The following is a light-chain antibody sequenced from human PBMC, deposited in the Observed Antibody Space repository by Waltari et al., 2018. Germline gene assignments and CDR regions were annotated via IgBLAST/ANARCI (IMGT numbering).Light chain of an antibody. CDR3: AAWDDSLSGHMV. V-gene: IGLV1-47*01. CDR2: RNN. CDR1: SPNLGGNP. J-gene: IGLJ2*01. Sequence: QSILTQPTSASGTPGQRVPISCSGGSPNLGGNPASWYQEVPGTPPKLLIYRNNQRPSGVPDRFSGSKSGTPASLAISVLRSEDEAHYYCAAWDDSLSGHMVFGGGTKLTVL.